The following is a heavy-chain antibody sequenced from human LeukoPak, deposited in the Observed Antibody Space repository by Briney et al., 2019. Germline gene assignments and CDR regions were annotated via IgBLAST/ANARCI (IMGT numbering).Heavy chain of an antibody. CDR2: INPNSGGT. CDR1: GDTCTPSS. D-gene: IGHD7-27*01. Sequence: GSVKGSCEALGDTCTPSSIASVRHTPGQGLEWMGWINPNSGGTNYAQKFQGRVTMTRDTTVSTAYMELSRLRSDDTAVYYCAPHLGRLTDYWGQGTLVTVSS. CDR3: APHLGRLTDY. J-gene: IGHJ4*02. V-gene: IGHV1-2*02.